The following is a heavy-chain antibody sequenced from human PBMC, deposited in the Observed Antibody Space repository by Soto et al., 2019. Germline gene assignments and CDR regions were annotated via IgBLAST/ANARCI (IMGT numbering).Heavy chain of an antibody. CDR2: ISAYDGNT. D-gene: IGHD1-1*01. J-gene: IGHJ5*02. V-gene: IGHV1-18*01. CDR3: ARERLGRDGYNGRAWFDP. CDR1: GYTFTSYG. Sequence: QVQLVQSGAEVKKPGASVKVSCKASGYTFTSYGISWVRQAPGQGLEWMGWISAYDGNTNYAQKLQGRVTMTTDTSTRTADMELRSLRSDDTAVYYCARERLGRDGYNGRAWFDPWGQGTLVTVSS.